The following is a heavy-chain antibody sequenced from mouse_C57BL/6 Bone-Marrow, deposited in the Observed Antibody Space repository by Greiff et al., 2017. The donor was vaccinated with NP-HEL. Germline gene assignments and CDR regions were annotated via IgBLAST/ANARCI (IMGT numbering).Heavy chain of an antibody. D-gene: IGHD2-3*01. V-gene: IGHV2-6*03. J-gene: IGHJ4*01. CDR1: GFSLTSYG. CDR2: IWSDGST. Sequence: QVQLKESGPGLVAPSQSLSITCTVSGFSLTSYGVHWVRQPPGKGLEWLVVIWSDGSTTYNSALKSRLSISKDNSKSQVFLKMNSLQTDDTAMYYCAISKDGYFPYAMDYWGQGTSVTVSS. CDR3: AISKDGYFPYAMDY.